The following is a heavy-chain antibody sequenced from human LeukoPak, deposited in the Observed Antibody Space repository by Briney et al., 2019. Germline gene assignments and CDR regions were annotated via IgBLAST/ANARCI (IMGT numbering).Heavy chain of an antibody. D-gene: IGHD5-18*01. CDR3: ARGYSYGGGIDY. V-gene: IGHV4-59*01. Sequence: HPSETLSPTCTVSGGSISGYYWSWIRQPPGKGLEWIGYIYYSGSTNYNPSLKSRVTISVDTSKNQFPLKLSSVTAADTAVYYCARGYSYGGGIDYWGQGTLVTVSS. CDR2: IYYSGST. CDR1: GGSISGYY. J-gene: IGHJ4*02.